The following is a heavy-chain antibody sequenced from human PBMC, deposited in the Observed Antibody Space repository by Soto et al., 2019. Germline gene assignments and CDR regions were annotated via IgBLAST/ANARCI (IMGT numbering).Heavy chain of an antibody. CDR3: SHGYGQYFNS. CDR1: GFSLTDVW. CDR2: IKSKAAGGTT. Sequence: EVQLVESGGGLVKPGGSLRLSCADSGFSLTDVWMNWVRQAPGKGLEWVGRIKSKAAGGTTDYAAPVKGRFTILRDDSKIPLYLQMDSLIIGDTAVYFCSHGYGQYFNSWGQGTLVTVSS. D-gene: IGHD5-18*01. V-gene: IGHV3-15*07. J-gene: IGHJ4*02.